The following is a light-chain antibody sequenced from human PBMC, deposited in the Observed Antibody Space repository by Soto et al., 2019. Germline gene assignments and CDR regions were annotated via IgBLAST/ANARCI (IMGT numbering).Light chain of an antibody. CDR2: AAS. CDR3: QQSYSTSVT. J-gene: IGKJ1*01. CDR1: QSISSY. Sequence: DIQMTQSPSSLSASVGDRVTITCRASQSISSYLNWYQQKPGKAPKLPIYAASSLQSGVPSRFSGSGSGTDFTLTISSLQPEDFATYYCQQSYSTSVTFGQGTKVEIK. V-gene: IGKV1-39*01.